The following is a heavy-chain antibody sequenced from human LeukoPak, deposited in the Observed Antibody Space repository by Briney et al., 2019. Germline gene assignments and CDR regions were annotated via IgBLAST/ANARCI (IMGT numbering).Heavy chain of an antibody. D-gene: IGHD3-3*01. J-gene: IGHJ4*02. Sequence: PSQTLSLTCTVSGGSISSGGYYWSWIRQPPGKGLEWIGYIYHSGSTYYNPSLKSRVTISVDRSKNQFSLKLSSVTAADTAVYYCARCPDYDFWSGPYFDYWGQGTLVTVSS. CDR1: GGSISSGGYY. CDR3: ARCPDYDFWSGPYFDY. CDR2: IYHSGST. V-gene: IGHV4-30-2*02.